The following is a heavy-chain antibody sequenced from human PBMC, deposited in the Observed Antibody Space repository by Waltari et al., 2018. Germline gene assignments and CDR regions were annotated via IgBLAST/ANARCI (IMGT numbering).Heavy chain of an antibody. V-gene: IGHV3-21*04. Sequence: EVQLVESGGGLVKPGGSLRLSCAASGFTFSSYSMNWVRQAPGKGLGWVSSISSSSSYIYYADSVKGRFTISRDNSKNTLYLQMNSLRAEDTAVYYCARARGRGVLDLWGRGTLVTVSS. CDR1: GFTFSSYS. J-gene: IGHJ2*01. CDR2: ISSSSSYI. CDR3: ARARGRGVLDL.